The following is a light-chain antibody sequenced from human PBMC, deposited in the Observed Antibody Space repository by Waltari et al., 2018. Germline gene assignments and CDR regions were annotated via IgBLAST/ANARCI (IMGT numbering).Light chain of an antibody. J-gene: IGKJ4*01. CDR1: QSVSSN. CDR2: GAS. V-gene: IGKV3D-15*03. Sequence: EIVMTQSPATLSVSPGERATLSCRASQSVSSNLAWYQQKPGQATRLLIYGASSRATGIPARVGGSGSGTEFTLTISMLQSEDFAVYYCQQYNNWLLTFGGGTKVEIK. CDR3: QQYNNWLLT.